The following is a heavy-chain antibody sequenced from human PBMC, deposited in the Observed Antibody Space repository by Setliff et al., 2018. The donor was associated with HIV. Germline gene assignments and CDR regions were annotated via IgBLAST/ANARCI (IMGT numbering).Heavy chain of an antibody. Sequence: SETLSLTCAVYGGSFSSYYWSWIRQPPGKGLEWIGEINHSGSTNYNPSLKSRVTISIDTSKNQFSLKLSSVTAADTAVYYCLLWTGYYTYWFFDLWGRGALVTVPS. CDR3: LLWTGYYTYWFFDL. CDR2: INHSGST. D-gene: IGHD3-3*01. CDR1: GGSFSSYY. J-gene: IGHJ2*01. V-gene: IGHV4-34*01.